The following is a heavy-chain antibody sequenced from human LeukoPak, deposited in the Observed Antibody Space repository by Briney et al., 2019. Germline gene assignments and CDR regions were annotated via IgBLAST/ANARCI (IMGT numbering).Heavy chain of an antibody. J-gene: IGHJ4*02. CDR2: ISYDGSNK. CDR3: ARIHNLGILAHFDY. V-gene: IGHV3-30-3*01. Sequence: PGGSLGLSCAASGFTFSSYAMHWVRQAPGKGLEWVAVISYDGSNKYYADSVKGRFTISRDNAKNSLYLQMNSLRAEDTAVYYCARIHNLGILAHFDYWGQGTLVTVSS. D-gene: IGHD1-1*01. CDR1: GFTFSSYA.